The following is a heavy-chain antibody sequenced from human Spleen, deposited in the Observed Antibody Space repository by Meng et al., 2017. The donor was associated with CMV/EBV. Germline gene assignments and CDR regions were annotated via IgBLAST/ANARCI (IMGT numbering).Heavy chain of an antibody. V-gene: IGHV1-18*04. CDR1: GYTFTGYY. CDR3: ARDAPQLRGVRRFDY. D-gene: IGHD4-17*01. Sequence: QVQLVQSGAEVKKPGASVKVSCKASGYTFTGYYMHWVRQAPGQGLEWMGWISAYNGNTNYAQKLQGRVTMTTDTSTSTAYMELRSLRSDDTAVYYCARDAPQLRGVRRFDYWGQGTLVTVSS. J-gene: IGHJ4*02. CDR2: ISAYNGNT.